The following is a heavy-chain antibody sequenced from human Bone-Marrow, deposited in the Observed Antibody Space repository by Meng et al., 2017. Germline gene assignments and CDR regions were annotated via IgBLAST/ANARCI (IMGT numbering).Heavy chain of an antibody. D-gene: IGHD2-8*01. CDR2: INHSGST. Sequence: SETLSLTCAVYGGSSSGYYWSWNRQPPGKGLEWIGEINHSGSTNYTPSLKSRVTISVDTSKNQFSLKLSSVTAADTAVYYCARGRSYCTNGVCYGYYGMDVWGQGTTVTVSS. J-gene: IGHJ6*02. CDR3: ARGRSYCTNGVCYGYYGMDV. CDR1: GGSSSGYY. V-gene: IGHV4-34*01.